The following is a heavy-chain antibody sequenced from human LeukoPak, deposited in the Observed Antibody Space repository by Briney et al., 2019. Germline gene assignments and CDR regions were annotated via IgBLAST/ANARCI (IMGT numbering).Heavy chain of an antibody. D-gene: IGHD6-13*01. Sequence: SETLSLTCTVSGGSISNDYWSWIRQPPEKGLEWIGYIFYSGSTNYNPSLKSRVTMSVDTSKNQFSLRLSSVTAADTAVYYCARIGAGSSRDYWGQGTLVTVSS. V-gene: IGHV4-59*01. J-gene: IGHJ4*02. CDR3: ARIGAGSSRDY. CDR2: IFYSGST. CDR1: GGSISNDY.